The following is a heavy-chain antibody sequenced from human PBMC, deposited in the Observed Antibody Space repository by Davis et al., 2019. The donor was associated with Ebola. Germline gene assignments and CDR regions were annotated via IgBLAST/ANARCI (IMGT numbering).Heavy chain of an antibody. CDR2: IYFTGST. V-gene: IGHV4-59*12. D-gene: IGHD4-23*01. CDR3: ARSSAYGGWFDP. CDR1: GGSISDYY. Sequence: PSETLSLTCTVSGGSISDYYWSWIRQSPGNGLECLGYIYFTGSTKYNPSLESRVTISVDTSKNQFSLKLSSVTAADTAVYYCARSSAYGGWFDPWGQGTLVTVSS. J-gene: IGHJ5*02.